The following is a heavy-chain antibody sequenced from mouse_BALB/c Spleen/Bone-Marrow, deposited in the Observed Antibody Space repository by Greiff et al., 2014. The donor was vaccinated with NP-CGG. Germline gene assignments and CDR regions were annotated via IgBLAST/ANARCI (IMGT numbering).Heavy chain of an antibody. Sequence: VKVEQSGPGLVQPSQSLSITCKVSGFSLTTYGVHWVRQSPGKGLEWLGVIWSGGSTDYNAAFISSLSITKDNSKSQVSFKMNSLQANNTAIYNYARNLYYGSSLYAMDYWGQGTSVTVSS. J-gene: IGHJ4*01. CDR3: ARNLYYGSSLYAMDY. CDR1: GFSLTTYG. V-gene: IGHV2-2*02. D-gene: IGHD1-1*01. CDR2: IWSGGST.